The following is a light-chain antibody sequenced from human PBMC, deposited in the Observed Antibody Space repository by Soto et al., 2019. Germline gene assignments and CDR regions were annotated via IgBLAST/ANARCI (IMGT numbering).Light chain of an antibody. CDR2: AAS. V-gene: IGKV1-39*01. Sequence: DIQMTQSPSSLSASVGERGTITCRASQSITNSLNWYQHKPVKAPTLVVYAASSLQSGVPSRFSGSGSVTEFTLTISSLQPKDFATYFCQQGHSMLFTFGPGTKVEIK. CDR1: QSITNS. CDR3: QQGHSMLFT. J-gene: IGKJ3*01.